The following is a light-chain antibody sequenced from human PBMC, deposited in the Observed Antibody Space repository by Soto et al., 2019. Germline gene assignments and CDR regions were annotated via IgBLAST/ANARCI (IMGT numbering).Light chain of an antibody. CDR3: ETWNSNTRV. V-gene: IGLV4-60*03. CDR2: LESSGSQ. CDR1: SGHRSYI. J-gene: IGLJ3*02. Sequence: QSVLTQSSSASASLGSSVNLTCTLSSGHRSYIIAWHQQQPGKAPRFLMRLESSGSQNKGSGVPDRFSGSSSGAARYLTISNLQSEDETDYYCETWNSNTRVFGGGTKATVL.